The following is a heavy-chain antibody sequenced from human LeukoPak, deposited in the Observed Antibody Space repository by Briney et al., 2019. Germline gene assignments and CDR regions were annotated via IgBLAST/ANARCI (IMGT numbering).Heavy chain of an antibody. V-gene: IGHV3-23*01. J-gene: IGHJ4*02. CDR2: ISGSGGST. CDR1: GFTFSSYA. D-gene: IGHD4/OR15-4a*01. Sequence: GGSLRLSCAASGFTFSSYAMNWVRQAPGKGLEWVSAISGSGGSTYYADSVKGRFTISRDNSKNTLYLQMNSLRAEDTAVYYCARRAGAYSHPYDYWGQGTLVTVSS. CDR3: ARRAGAYSHPYDY.